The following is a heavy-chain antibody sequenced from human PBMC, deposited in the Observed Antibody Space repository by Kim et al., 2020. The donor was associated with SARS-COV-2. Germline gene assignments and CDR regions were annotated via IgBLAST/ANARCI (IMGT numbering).Heavy chain of an antibody. J-gene: IGHJ4*02. CDR1: GGSISSQS. CDR3: ARNSGYPGHFFDY. D-gene: IGHD5-12*01. CDR2: VYYTGTT. Sequence: SETLSLTCTVSGGSISSQSWTWIRQPPGEGLEWIGNVYYTGTTNYNPSLKSRGTISVDTSKNQFSLKLSSVTAADTAVYHCARNSGYPGHFFDYWGQGTLVTVSS. V-gene: IGHV4-59*11.